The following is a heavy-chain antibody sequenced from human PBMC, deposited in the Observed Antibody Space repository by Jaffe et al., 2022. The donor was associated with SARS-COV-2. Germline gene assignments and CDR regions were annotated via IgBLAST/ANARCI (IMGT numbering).Heavy chain of an antibody. Sequence: EVQLVESGGGLEQPGGSLRLSCVASGFIFSNYEMNWVRQAPGKGLEWVSYISSSGKTIYYADSVSGRFTISRDNAKNSVYLQMDSLRAEDTAIYYCASLWELATGNWGQGTLVAVSS. CDR1: GFIFSNYE. V-gene: IGHV3-48*03. CDR2: ISSSGKTI. J-gene: IGHJ4*02. D-gene: IGHD1-26*01. CDR3: ASLWELATGN.